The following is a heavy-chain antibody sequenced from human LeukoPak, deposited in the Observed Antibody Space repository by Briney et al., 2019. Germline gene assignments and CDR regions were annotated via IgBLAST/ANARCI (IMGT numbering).Heavy chain of an antibody. CDR3: ARGGWGRSTGRKFDY. V-gene: IGHV4-59*11. CDR2: MYYSGST. CDR1: GGSITSPY. Sequence: SETLSLTCTVSGGSITSPYWSWIRQPPGKGLEWIAYMYYSGSTSYNPSLKSRVTISLDTSKNQFSLKLSSVTAADTAVYYCARGGWGRSTGRKFDYWGQGTLVTVSS. J-gene: IGHJ4*02. D-gene: IGHD7-27*01.